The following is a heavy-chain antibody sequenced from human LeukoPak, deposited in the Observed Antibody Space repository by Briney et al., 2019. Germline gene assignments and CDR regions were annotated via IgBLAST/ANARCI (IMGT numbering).Heavy chain of an antibody. D-gene: IGHD4-17*01. J-gene: IGHJ4*02. CDR1: GFTFSSYA. V-gene: IGHV3-23*01. Sequence: GGSLRLPCAAAGFTFSSYAMSWVRQAPGKGLEWGSAISGSGGSTYYADSVKGRFTISRDNSKNTLYLQMNSLKTEDTAVYYCTTDRVYGDYGTLGDYWGQGTLVTVSS. CDR3: TTDRVYGDYGTLGDY. CDR2: ISGSGGST.